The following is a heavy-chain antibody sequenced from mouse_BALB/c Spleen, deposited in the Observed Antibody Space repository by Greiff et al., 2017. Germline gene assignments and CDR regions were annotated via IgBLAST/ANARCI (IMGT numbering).Heavy chain of an antibody. Sequence: VQLQQSGAELVKPGASVKMSCTASGYTFTSYWMHWVKQRPGQGLEWIGYINPSTGYTEYTQKFKDKATLTADKSSSTAYMQLSSLTSEDSAVYCCASYIAWFAYWGQGTLVTVSA. CDR3: ASYIAWFAY. J-gene: IGHJ3*01. CDR1: GYTFTSYW. CDR2: INPSTGYT. V-gene: IGHV1-7*01.